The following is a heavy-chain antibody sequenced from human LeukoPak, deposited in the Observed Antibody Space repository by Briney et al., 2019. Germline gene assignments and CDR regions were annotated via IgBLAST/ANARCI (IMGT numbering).Heavy chain of an antibody. CDR1: GFTFSSYS. D-gene: IGHD3-22*01. V-gene: IGHV3-7*01. CDR2: IKQDGSEK. Sequence: PGGSLRLSCAASGFTFSSYSMNWVRQAPGKGLEWVANIKQDGSEKYYVDSVKGRSTISRDNAKNSLYLQMNSLRAEDTAVYYCAMTTYYYDSSGLGQFDYWGQGTLVTVSS. CDR3: AMTTYYYDSSGLGQFDY. J-gene: IGHJ4*02.